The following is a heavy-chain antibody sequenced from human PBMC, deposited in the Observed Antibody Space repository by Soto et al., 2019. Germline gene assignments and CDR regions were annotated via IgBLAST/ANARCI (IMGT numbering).Heavy chain of an antibody. D-gene: IGHD6-13*01. CDR2: ISWDGGST. J-gene: IGHJ5*02. CDR3: ARTGIAAADNWFDP. Sequence: GGSLRLSCAASGFTFDDYTMHWVRQAPGKGLEWVSLISWDGGSTYYADSVKGRFTISRDNSKNSLYLQMNSLRTEDTALYYCARTGIAAADNWFDPWGQGTLVTVSS. CDR1: GFTFDDYT. V-gene: IGHV3-43*01.